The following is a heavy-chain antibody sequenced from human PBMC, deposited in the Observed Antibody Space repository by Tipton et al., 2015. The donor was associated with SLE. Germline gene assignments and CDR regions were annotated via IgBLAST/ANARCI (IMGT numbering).Heavy chain of an antibody. CDR2: TYHSGSS. D-gene: IGHD5-12*01. J-gene: IGHJ4*02. V-gene: IGHV4-38-2*02. CDR3: ARDRSGGGGYVLDS. CDR1: GFSIRSGYY. Sequence: TLSLTCTVSGFSIRSGYYWGWVRQPPGMGLDWIGATYHSGSSYYNPSLKSRVTVSVDTSKNQFSLKLTSVTAADTAVYFCARDRSGGGGYVLDSWGQGTLVTVSS.